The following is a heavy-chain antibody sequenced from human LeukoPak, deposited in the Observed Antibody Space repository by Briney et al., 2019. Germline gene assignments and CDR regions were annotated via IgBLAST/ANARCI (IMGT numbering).Heavy chain of an antibody. J-gene: IGHJ2*01. CDR2: IYYSGST. Sequence: SETLSLTCTVSGGSISSYYWSWIRQPPGKGLEWIGYIYYSGSTNYNPSLKSRVTISVDTSKNQFSLKLSSVTAADTAVYYCARKSPSKQLVKKAWYFDLWGRGTLVTVSS. CDR3: ARKSPSKQLVKKAWYFDL. D-gene: IGHD6-13*01. V-gene: IGHV4-59*01. CDR1: GGSISSYY.